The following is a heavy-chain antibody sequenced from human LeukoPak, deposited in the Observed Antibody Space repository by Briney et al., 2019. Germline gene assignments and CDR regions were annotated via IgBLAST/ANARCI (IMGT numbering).Heavy chain of an antibody. CDR2: ISRSGSTK. CDR1: GFTFSDYN. V-gene: IGHV3-11*04. D-gene: IGHD1-7*01. CDR3: ARAHNWKYGTFDY. Sequence: PGGSLRLSCAASGFTFSDYNIRWIRQAPGKGLERVSSISRSGSTKYYADSLKGRFTISRDNAKNSLFLQMNSLRVEHTAVYYCARAHNWKYGTFDYWGQGTLVTVSS. J-gene: IGHJ4*02.